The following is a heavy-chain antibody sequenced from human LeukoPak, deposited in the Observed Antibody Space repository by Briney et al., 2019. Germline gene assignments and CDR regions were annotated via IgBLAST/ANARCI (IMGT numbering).Heavy chain of an antibody. V-gene: IGHV1-69*13. D-gene: IGHD6-25*01. CDR1: GGTFSSYA. CDR2: IIPIFGTA. CDR3: ASTVVPAKDGAFDI. J-gene: IGHJ3*02. Sequence: SVKVSCKASGGTFSSYAISWVRQARGQGLEWMGGIIPIFGTANYAQKFQGRVTITADESTSTAYMELSSLRSEDTAVYYCASTVVPAKDGAFDIWGQGTMVTVSS.